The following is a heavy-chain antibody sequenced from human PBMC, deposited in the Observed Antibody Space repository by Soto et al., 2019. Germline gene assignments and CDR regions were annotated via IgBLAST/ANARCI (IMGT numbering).Heavy chain of an antibody. CDR1: GGSISSGDYY. V-gene: IGHV4-30-4*01. D-gene: IGHD3-10*01. CDR2: IYYSGST. CDR3: ARVIGIRKVRGANWFDP. Sequence: QVQLQESGPGLVKPSQTLSLTCTVSGGSISSGDYYWSWIRQPPGKGLEWIGYIYYSGSTYYNPSLKSRVTMSEDTSTNQFSLKMSSGTAADTAVSYCARVIGIRKVRGANWFDPWGQGTLVTVSS. J-gene: IGHJ5*02.